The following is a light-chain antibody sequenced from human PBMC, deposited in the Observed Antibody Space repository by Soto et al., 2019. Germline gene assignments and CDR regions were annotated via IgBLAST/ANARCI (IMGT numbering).Light chain of an antibody. CDR3: QQRSNWPPGYT. CDR2: DAS. CDR1: QSVSSY. Sequence: EIVLTQSPATLSLSPGERATLSCRASQSVSSYLAWYQQKPGQAPRLLIYDASNRATGIPARFSGSGSGTDFTLTTSSLEQEDIAVYYCQQRSNWPPGYTFGQGTKREIK. J-gene: IGKJ2*01. V-gene: IGKV3-11*01.